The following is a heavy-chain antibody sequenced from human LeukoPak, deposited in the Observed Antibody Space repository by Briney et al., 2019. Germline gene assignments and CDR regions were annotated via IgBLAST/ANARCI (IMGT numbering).Heavy chain of an antibody. V-gene: IGHV3-66*01. J-gene: IGHJ6*02. D-gene: IGHD2-21*02. CDR2: VYSGGTT. CDR1: GFTVSSNY. CDR3: ARDCGGDCSSGVAGMDV. Sequence: GRSLRLSCAASGFTVSSNYMRWVRQAPGKGLEWVSVVYSGGTTYYADSVKGRFTISRDDSRNTLYLQMNSLRAEDTAVYYCARDCGGDCSSGVAGMDVWGQGTTVTVSS.